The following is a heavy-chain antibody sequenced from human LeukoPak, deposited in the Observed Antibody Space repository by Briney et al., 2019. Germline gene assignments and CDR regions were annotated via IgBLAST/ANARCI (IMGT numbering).Heavy chain of an antibody. V-gene: IGHV3-23*01. CDR1: GFTFSSYA. CDR3: AKSELPYYYMDV. D-gene: IGHD5-24*01. CDR2: ISGSGGST. J-gene: IGHJ6*03. Sequence: GGSLRLSCAASGFTFSSYAMSWVRQAPGKGLEWVSAISGSGGSTYYADSVEGRFTISRDNSKNTLYLQMNSLRAEDTAVYYCAKSELPYYYMDVWGKGTTVTVSS.